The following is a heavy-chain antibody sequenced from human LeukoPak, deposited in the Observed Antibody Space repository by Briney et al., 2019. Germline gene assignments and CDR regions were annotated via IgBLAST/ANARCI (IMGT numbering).Heavy chain of an antibody. CDR2: ISHSSSGT. J-gene: IGHJ4*02. D-gene: IGHD5-24*01. V-gene: IGHV3-74*01. CDR1: GFTFSSYW. CDR3: TRVQDGYNSLYFDA. Sequence: GGSLRLSCAASGFTFSSYWMHWVRQAPGKGLEWVSAISHSSSGTYYVDSVKGRFTISRDNAKNTLYLQMNSLRAEDTAVYYCTRVQDGYNSLYFDAWGQGTLVTVSS.